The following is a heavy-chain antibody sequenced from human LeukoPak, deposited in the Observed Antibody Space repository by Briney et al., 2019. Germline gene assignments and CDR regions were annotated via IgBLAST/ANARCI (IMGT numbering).Heavy chain of an antibody. J-gene: IGHJ4*02. CDR1: GFTFSSYA. V-gene: IGHV3-23*01. Sequence: QPGGSLRLSRAASGFTFSSYAMSWVRQAPGKGLEWVSAISGSGGSTYYADSVKGRFTISRDNSKNTLYLQMNSLRAEDTAVYYCAKALYYYDSSGYYPFDYWGQGTLVTVSS. CDR3: AKALYYYDSSGYYPFDY. D-gene: IGHD3-22*01. CDR2: ISGSGGST.